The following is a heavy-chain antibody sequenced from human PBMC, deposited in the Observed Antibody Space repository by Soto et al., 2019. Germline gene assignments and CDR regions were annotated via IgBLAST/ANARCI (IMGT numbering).Heavy chain of an antibody. CDR3: ARGAYDSSGPIPY. CDR2: ISSSSSYI. CDR1: VFSFSSYS. J-gene: IGHJ4*02. D-gene: IGHD3-22*01. Sequence: PGGSLRLSCAASVFSFSSYSMNWVRQAPGKGLEWVSSISSSSSYIYYADSVKGRFTISRENAKNSLYLQMNRLRAEDTAVYYCARGAYDSSGPIPYWGQGTLVTGSS. V-gene: IGHV3-21*01.